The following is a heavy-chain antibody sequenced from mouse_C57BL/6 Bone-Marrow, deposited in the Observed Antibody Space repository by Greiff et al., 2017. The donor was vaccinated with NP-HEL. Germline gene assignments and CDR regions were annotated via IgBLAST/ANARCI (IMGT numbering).Heavy chain of an antibody. CDR2: INPSSGYT. D-gene: IGHD1-1*01. CDR1: GYTFTSYW. Sequence: QVQLQQSGAELAKPGASVKLSCKASGYTFTSYWMHWVKQRPGQGLEWIGYINPSSGYTKYNQKFKDKATLTADKSSSTAYMQLSSLTYEDSAVYYCARSFTTVVKGNWFAYWGQGTLVTVSA. V-gene: IGHV1-7*01. CDR3: ARSFTTVVKGNWFAY. J-gene: IGHJ3*01.